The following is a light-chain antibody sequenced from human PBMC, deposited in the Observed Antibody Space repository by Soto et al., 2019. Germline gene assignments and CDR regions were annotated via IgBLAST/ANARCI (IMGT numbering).Light chain of an antibody. V-gene: IGKV3-20*01. CDR1: QSVRSNY. CDR2: GVF. J-gene: IGKJ2*01. CDR3: QHYDGSPRT. Sequence: ETVLTQSPGTVSLSPGERATLSCTTSQSVRSNYLAWYQQKPGQAPRLLIYGVFNRATGIPDRFSGSGSGTDFTLTISGLEPEDYAVYYCQHYDGSPRTFGQGTKVEI.